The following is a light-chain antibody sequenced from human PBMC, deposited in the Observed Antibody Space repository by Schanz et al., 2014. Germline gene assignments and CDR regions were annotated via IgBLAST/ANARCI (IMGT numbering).Light chain of an antibody. J-gene: IGLJ3*02. CDR1: SSNIGSNY. V-gene: IGLV1-47*02. CDR2: GNS. CDR3: ATWDDGLTARV. Sequence: QSVLTQPPSASGTPGQRVTISCSGSSSNIGSNYVYWYQQLPGTAPKLLIYGNSNRPSGVPDRFSGSKSGTSASLAIIGLQSEDEADYYCATWDDGLTARVFGGGTKVTVL.